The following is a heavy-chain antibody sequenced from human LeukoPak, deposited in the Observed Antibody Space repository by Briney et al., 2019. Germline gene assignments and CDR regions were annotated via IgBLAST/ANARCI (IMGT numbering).Heavy chain of an antibody. V-gene: IGHV3-43*01. CDR3: VKDLTYESSGSVFDY. D-gene: IGHD3-22*01. CDR1: GFTFDDYT. Sequence: GGSLRLSCAASGFTFDDYTMHWVRQAPGKTLEWVSLISWNGTTYYADSMKDRFTISRDNSKNSLYLQMDTLRSEDTSFYYCVKDLTYESSGSVFDYWGQGTLVTVSS. CDR2: ISWNGTT. J-gene: IGHJ4*02.